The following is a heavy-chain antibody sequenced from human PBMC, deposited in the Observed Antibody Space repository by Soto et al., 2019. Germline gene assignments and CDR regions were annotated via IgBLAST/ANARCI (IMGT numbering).Heavy chain of an antibody. CDR1: GFTFSNHW. Sequence: EVQLVESGGDLVQPGGSLRLSCVASGFTFSNHWMTWVRQAPGRGLEWLANIKQDGSDKNYVDSVKGRFTISRDNAKSSVYLHMSSLRAEDTAIYFCARGVVMTPRSTFDIWGQGTLVTVSS. CDR3: ARGVVMTPRSTFDI. D-gene: IGHD2-21*02. CDR2: IKQDGSDK. V-gene: IGHV3-7*01. J-gene: IGHJ3*02.